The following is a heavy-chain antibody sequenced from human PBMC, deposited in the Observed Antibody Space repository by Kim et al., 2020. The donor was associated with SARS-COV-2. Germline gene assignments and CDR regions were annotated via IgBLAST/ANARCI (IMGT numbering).Heavy chain of an antibody. CDR3: AKQAGYSSGWYSDY. D-gene: IGHD6-19*01. V-gene: IGHV3-33*06. J-gene: IGHJ4*02. Sequence: DSVKGRFTMARDDSKNTRYLHLNSRRAEDTAVYYCAKQAGYSSGWYSDYWGQGTLVTVSS.